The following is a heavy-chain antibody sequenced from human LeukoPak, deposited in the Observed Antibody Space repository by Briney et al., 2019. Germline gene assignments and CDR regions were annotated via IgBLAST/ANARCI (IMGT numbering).Heavy chain of an antibody. V-gene: IGHV1-69*13. CDR2: IIPIFGTA. Sequence: SVKVSCKASGGTFSSYAISWVRQAPGQGLEWMGGIIPIFGTANYAQKFQGRVTITADESTSTAYMELSSLRSEDTAVYYCARVEGYYYYMDVWGKRTTVTVSS. D-gene: IGHD5-24*01. J-gene: IGHJ6*03. CDR3: ARVEGYYYYMDV. CDR1: GGTFSSYA.